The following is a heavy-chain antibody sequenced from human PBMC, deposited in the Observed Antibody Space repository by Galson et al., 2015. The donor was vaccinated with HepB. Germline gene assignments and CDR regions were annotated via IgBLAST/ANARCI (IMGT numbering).Heavy chain of an antibody. V-gene: IGHV3-48*02. CDR3: ARQERRRFLEWHYGMDV. CDR2: ISSNSSTI. Sequence: SLRLSCAASGFTFSSYSMNWVRQAPGKGLEWVSYISSNSSTIYYADSVKGRFTISRDNAKNSLYLQTNSLRDEDTAVYYCARQERRRFLEWHYGMDVWGQGTTVTVSS. CDR1: GFTFSSYS. D-gene: IGHD3-3*01. J-gene: IGHJ6*02.